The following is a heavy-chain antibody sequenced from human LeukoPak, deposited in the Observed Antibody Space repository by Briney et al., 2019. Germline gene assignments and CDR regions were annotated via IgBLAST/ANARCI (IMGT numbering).Heavy chain of an antibody. J-gene: IGHJ4*02. CDR1: GYTFTSYS. Sequence: ASVKVSCKTSGYTFTSYSITWVRQAPGQGEEWMGWMSAYNGETKYAQRLQGRVTITRDTSISTVYMELSSLRFEDTAVYFCARVDGTPDYWGQGTLVTVSS. D-gene: IGHD6-13*01. V-gene: IGHV1-18*01. CDR3: ARVDGTPDY. CDR2: MSAYNGET.